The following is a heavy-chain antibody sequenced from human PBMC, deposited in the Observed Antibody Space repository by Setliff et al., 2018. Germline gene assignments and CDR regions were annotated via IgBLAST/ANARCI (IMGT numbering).Heavy chain of an antibody. CDR3: AREEVEPLSMTSYYYYMDV. CDR1: GFTFSSYA. CDR2: ISFDGSNE. J-gene: IGHJ6*03. Sequence: GGSLRLSCAASGFTFSSYAMHWVRQAPGRGLEWVALISFDGSNEHYADSVKGRFTISRDNSINTVYLQMNSLRREDTAVYFCAREEVEPLSMTSYYYYMDVWGRGTTVTVSS. V-gene: IGHV3-30*04. D-gene: IGHD1-1*01.